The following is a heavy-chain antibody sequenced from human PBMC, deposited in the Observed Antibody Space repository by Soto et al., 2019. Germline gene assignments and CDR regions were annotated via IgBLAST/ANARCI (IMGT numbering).Heavy chain of an antibody. CDR1: GGSISSSSYY. CDR2: IYYSGST. CDR3: ASEVIAARLGFDY. D-gene: IGHD6-6*01. Sequence: KPSETLSLTCTVSGGSISSSSYYWGWIRQPPGKGLEWIGSIYYSGSTYYNPSLKSRVTISVDTSKNQFSLKLSSVTAADTAVYYCASEVIAARLGFDYWGQGTLVTVS. J-gene: IGHJ4*02. V-gene: IGHV4-39*01.